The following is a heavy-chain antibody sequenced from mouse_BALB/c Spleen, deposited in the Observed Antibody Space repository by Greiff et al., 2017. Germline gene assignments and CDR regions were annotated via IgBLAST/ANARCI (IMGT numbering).Heavy chain of an antibody. Sequence: EVKLVESGGGLVQPGGSLRLSCATSGFTFTDYYMSWVRQPPGKALEWLGFIRNKANGYTTEYSASVKGRFTISRDNSQSILYLQMNTLRAEDSATYYCASNWDRVAYWGQGTLVTVSA. D-gene: IGHD4-1*02. CDR1: GFTFTDYY. CDR3: ASNWDRVAY. J-gene: IGHJ3*01. CDR2: IRNKANGYTT. V-gene: IGHV7-3*02.